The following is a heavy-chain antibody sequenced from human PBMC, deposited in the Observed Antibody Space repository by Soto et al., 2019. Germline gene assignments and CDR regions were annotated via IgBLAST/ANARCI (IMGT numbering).Heavy chain of an antibody. CDR1: GFTFDYYW. CDR2: IQNDASLT. V-gene: IGHV3-74*01. D-gene: IGHD6-19*01. J-gene: IGHJ6*02. CDR3: ARDILLRYSSAYYYYYGMDV. Sequence: GGSLRLSCAASGFTFDYYWMHWVRQVPGKGLLWVSHIQNDASLTTYADSVKGRFTISRDNAKNSLYLQMNSLRAEDTAVYYCARDILLRYSSAYYYYYGMDVWGQGTTVTVSS.